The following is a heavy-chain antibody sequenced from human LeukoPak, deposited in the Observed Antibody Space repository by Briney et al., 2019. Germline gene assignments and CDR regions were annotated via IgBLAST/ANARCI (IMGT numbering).Heavy chain of an antibody. Sequence: PGGSLRLSCAASGFTFSSYAMSWVRQAPGKGLEWVSAISGSGGSTYYADSVKGRFTISRDNSKNTLYLQMNSLRAEDTAVYYCAKDQAFGGYSYSRRRGIDYWGQGTLVTVSS. CDR3: AKDQAFGGYSYSRRRGIDY. D-gene: IGHD5-18*01. CDR1: GFTFSSYA. V-gene: IGHV3-23*01. J-gene: IGHJ4*02. CDR2: ISGSGGST.